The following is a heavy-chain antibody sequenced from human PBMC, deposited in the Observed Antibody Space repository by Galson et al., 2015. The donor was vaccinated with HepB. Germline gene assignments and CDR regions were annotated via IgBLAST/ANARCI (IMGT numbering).Heavy chain of an antibody. Sequence: SLRLSCAASGFTFSTYHMNWVRQAPGKGLEWVSSISSSSSYIYYADSVKGRSTISRDNGKNSLYLQMSSLRVEDTAVYYCARDPPLGTPFDYWGQGTLVTVSS. V-gene: IGHV3-21*01. D-gene: IGHD7-27*01. J-gene: IGHJ4*02. CDR3: ARDPPLGTPFDY. CDR2: ISSSSSYI. CDR1: GFTFSTYH.